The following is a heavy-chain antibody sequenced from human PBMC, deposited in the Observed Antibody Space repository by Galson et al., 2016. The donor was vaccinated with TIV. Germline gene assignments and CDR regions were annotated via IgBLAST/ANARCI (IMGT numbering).Heavy chain of an antibody. V-gene: IGHV3-23*01. J-gene: IGHJ4*02. D-gene: IGHD3-10*01. CDR1: GLVSSSFA. CDR2: ISNTGADT. Sequence: SLRLSCAASGLVSSSFAMNWVRQAPGKGLEWVPTISNTGADTFHADSVKGRFAISRDNSKNMLYLHMTSLRADDTAVYYCAKGSTWFGESLSRWGQGTPVTVSS. CDR3: AKGSTWFGESLSR.